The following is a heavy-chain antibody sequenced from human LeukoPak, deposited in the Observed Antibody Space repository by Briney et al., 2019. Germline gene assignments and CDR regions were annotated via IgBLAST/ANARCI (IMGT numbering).Heavy chain of an antibody. D-gene: IGHD1-26*01. Sequence: PSETLSLTCSVSGGSISTYYWSWIRQTPGKGLEWIGYVYDSGTTNYNPSLKGRVTISSDTSKNQFSLNLRSVNAAGTAIYYCARHGGSLGYFDHWGQGTLVTVSS. CDR3: ARHGGSLGYFDH. CDR2: VYDSGTT. CDR1: GGSISTYY. V-gene: IGHV4-59*08. J-gene: IGHJ4*02.